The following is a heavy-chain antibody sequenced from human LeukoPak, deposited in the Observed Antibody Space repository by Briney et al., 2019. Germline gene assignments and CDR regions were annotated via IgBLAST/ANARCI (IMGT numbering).Heavy chain of an antibody. CDR1: GFTFSKYT. V-gene: IGHV3-23*01. D-gene: IGHD1-20*01. J-gene: IGHJ4*02. CDR3: AKGFTPDGIWDIDY. Sequence: PGGSLRLSCVASGFTFSKYTMSWVRQAPGKGLEWVSGIYGGGSGSTFYAESVKGRFTISRDNSKNTLYLQMNSLRDEDTAIYYCAKGFTPDGIWDIDYWGRGTLITVSS. CDR2: IYGGGSGST.